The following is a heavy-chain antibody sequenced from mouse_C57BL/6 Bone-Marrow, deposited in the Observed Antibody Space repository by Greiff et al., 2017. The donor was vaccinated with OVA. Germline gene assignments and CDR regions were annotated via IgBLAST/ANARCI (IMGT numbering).Heavy chain of an antibody. V-gene: IGHV1-50*01. CDR3: AGTSWGY. CDR2: IDPSDSYT. CDR1: GYTFTSYW. J-gene: IGHJ2*01. Sequence: VQLQQSGAELVKPGASVKLSCKASGYTFTSYWMQWVKQRPGQGLEWIGEIDPSDSYTNYNQKFKGKATLTVDTSSSTAYMQLSSLTSEDSAVYYCAGTSWGYWGQGTTLTVSS. D-gene: IGHD3-1*01.